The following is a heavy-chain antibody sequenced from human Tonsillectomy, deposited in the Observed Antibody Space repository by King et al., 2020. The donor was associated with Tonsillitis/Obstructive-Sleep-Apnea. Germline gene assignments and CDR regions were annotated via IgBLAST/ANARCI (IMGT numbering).Heavy chain of an antibody. CDR2: MRGGGRDA. V-gene: IGHV3-23*04. J-gene: IGHJ1*01. CDR3: ATFKEGAVANGRSFQH. CDR1: GLTFSTSA. Sequence: VQLVESGGGLTQPGKSLRLSCAASGLTFSTSAFTWVRRAPGKGLEWVSTMRGGGRDASYADSVKGRFTISTHSYKNTLYLQMNSLRAEDTATYYCATFKEGAVANGRSFQHWGRGTLVTISS. D-gene: IGHD1-26*01.